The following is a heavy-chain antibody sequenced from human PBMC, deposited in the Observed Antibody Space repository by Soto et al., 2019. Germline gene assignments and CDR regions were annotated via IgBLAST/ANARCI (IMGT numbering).Heavy chain of an antibody. V-gene: IGHV1-69*01. CDR1: GTTFDSFT. J-gene: IGHJ5*02. CDR2: FVPMFGSA. D-gene: IGHD3-9*01. Sequence: QVQLVQSGAEVKKPGSSVKVSCKPSGTTFDSFTFAWVRQAPGQGLEWLGGFVPMFGSASIAQPFRCRVRITADASTGTGYMEMSDLRSDYSAIYYCAREDDTTGHYSWFDPWGPGTLVTVSS. CDR3: AREDDTTGHYSWFDP.